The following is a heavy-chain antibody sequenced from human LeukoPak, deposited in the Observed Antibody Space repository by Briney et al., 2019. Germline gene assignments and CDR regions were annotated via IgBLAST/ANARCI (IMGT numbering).Heavy chain of an antibody. J-gene: IGHJ5*02. CDR3: ARVGDIVVVLAALTWFDP. CDR2: ISAYNGNT. CDR1: GYTSTSYG. D-gene: IGHD2-2*01. Sequence: ASVKVSCKASGYTSTSYGISWVRQAPGQGLEWMGWISAYNGNTNYAQKLQGRVTMTTDTSTSTAYMELRSLRSDDTAVYYCARVGDIVVVLAALTWFDPWGQGTLVTVSS. V-gene: IGHV1-18*01.